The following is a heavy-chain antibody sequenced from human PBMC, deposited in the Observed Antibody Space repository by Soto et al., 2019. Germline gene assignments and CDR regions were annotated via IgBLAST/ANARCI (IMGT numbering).Heavy chain of an antibody. CDR1: GFTFSSYA. CDR3: ARDVLGYKAYYYYGMDV. Sequence: GGSLRLSCAASGFTFSSYAMHWVRQAPGKGLEWVAVISYDGSNKYYADSVKGRFTISRDNSKNTLYLQMNSLRAEDTAVYYCARDVLGYKAYYYYGMDVWGQGTTVTVSS. J-gene: IGHJ6*02. D-gene: IGHD1-20*01. V-gene: IGHV3-30*04. CDR2: ISYDGSNK.